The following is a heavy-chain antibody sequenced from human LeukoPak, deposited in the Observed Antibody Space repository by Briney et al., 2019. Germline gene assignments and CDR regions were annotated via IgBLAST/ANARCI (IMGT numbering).Heavy chain of an antibody. CDR2: IYYSGST. CDR1: GGSVSSSSYY. J-gene: IGHJ4*02. CDR3: ARAGGYYYADFDH. D-gene: IGHD3-22*01. V-gene: IGHV4-39*07. Sequence: PSETLSLTCTVSGGSVSSSSYYWGWIRQPPGKGLEWIGSIYYSGSTYYNPSLKSRVTISVDTSNNQFSLKLGSVTAADTAVYYCARAGGYYYADFDHWGQGTLVTVSS.